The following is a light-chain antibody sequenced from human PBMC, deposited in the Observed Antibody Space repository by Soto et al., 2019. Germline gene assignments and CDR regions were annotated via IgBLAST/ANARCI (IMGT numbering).Light chain of an antibody. CDR3: LQYHGYYPCT. V-gene: IGKV1-5*01. CDR2: DAS. J-gene: IGKJ2*02. Sequence: DIQMTQSPSTLSASVGDRVMITCRASQSISSWLAWYQQKPGKAPKLLSYDASNLESGVPSRFRGSGSGTEFTLTICILQPEDFAAYDCLQYHGYYPCTFGRETKLEIK. CDR1: QSISSW.